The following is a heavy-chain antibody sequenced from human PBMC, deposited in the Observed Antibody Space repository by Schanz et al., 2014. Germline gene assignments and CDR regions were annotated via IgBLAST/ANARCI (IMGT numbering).Heavy chain of an antibody. CDR1: GFSLDIFA. CDR2: FNDGGVNK. V-gene: IGHV3-23*04. Sequence: EVQLVESGGGLVEPGGSLRLSCATSGFSLDIFAVSWVRQAPGKGLEWVSSFNDGGVNKYYADSVKGRFTISSDNSKSTLYLQMSSLRAEDTALYYCARDRRNADLDYWGQGTLVTVSS. D-gene: IGHD1-1*01. J-gene: IGHJ4*02. CDR3: ARDRRNADLDY.